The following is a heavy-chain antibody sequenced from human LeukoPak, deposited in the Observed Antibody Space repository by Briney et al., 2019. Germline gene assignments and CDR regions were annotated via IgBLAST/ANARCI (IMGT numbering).Heavy chain of an antibody. V-gene: IGHV4-59*01. D-gene: IGHD2-8*01. CDR3: ARASVLMVYAHSL. CDR1: GGSISSYY. J-gene: IGHJ4*02. CDR2: IYYSGST. Sequence: PSETRSLTCTVSGGSISSYYWSWIRQPPGKGLEWIGYIYYSGSTNYNPALKSRVTISVDTSKNQFSLKLSSVTAADTAVYYCARASVLMVYAHSLWGQGTLVTVSS.